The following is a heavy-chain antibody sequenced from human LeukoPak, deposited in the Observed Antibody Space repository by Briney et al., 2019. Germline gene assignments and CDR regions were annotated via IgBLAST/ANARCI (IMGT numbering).Heavy chain of an antibody. CDR1: EFTFSKYA. CDR2: ITGDGAKI. CDR3: ARRDYYDSSGYAPLFDH. Sequence: GGSLRLSCAASEFTFSKYAMSWVRQAPGEGLEWVSGITGDGAKIYYADSVKGGFTISRDNSQNTLYLQMNNLRGEDTAVYFCARRDYYDSSGYAPLFDHWGQGTLVTVSP. J-gene: IGHJ4*02. V-gene: IGHV3-23*01. D-gene: IGHD3-22*01.